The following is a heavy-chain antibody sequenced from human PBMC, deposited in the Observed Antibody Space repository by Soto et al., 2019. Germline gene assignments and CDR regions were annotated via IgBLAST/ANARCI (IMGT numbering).Heavy chain of an antibody. D-gene: IGHD3-10*01. CDR1: GFTFSSYA. J-gene: IGHJ4*02. Sequence: QVQLVESGGGVVQPGRSLRLSCAASGFTFSSYAMHWVRQAPGKGLEWVAVISYDGSNKYYADSVKGRFTISRDNSKNTLYLQMNSLRAEDTAVYYSARVLDYWGQGTLVTVSS. CDR3: ARVLDY. V-gene: IGHV3-30-3*01. CDR2: ISYDGSNK.